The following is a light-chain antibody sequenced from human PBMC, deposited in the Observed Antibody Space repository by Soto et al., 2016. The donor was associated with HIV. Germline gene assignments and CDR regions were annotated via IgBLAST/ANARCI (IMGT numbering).Light chain of an antibody. J-gene: IGKJ1*01. CDR1: QSVSVW. V-gene: IGKV1-5*03. CDR2: KTS. CDR3: QQYNTVPWT. Sequence: DIQMTQFPSTLSASIGDRVTITCRASQSVSVWLAWYPQKPGKAPNLLIFKTSTLEIGVPSRFSGSGSGTDFTLTLSSVQPDDVGTYYCQQYNTVPWTFGQGTKLEMK.